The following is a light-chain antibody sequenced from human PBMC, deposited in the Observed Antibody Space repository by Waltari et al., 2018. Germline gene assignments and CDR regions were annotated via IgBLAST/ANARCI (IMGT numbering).Light chain of an antibody. V-gene: IGKV4-1*01. CDR3: EQYFSTAYA. Sequence: DIVVTQSPDSLAVALGEGATINRQSSQSLLYRANNKNYLAWYQQKAGQPPKLLIYWASTRQSGVPDRFSGGGSGTDFTLTISNLQAEDVAVYYCEQYFSTAYAFAQGTKLEIK. J-gene: IGKJ2*01. CDR1: QSLLYRANNKNY. CDR2: WAS.